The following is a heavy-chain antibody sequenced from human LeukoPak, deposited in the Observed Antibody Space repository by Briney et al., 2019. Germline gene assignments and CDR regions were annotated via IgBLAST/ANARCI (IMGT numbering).Heavy chain of an antibody. CDR1: GGSISSYY. CDR2: ISYSGST. CDR3: ARNRCELRTPHIDY. V-gene: IGHV4-59*01. D-gene: IGHD1-26*01. J-gene: IGHJ4*02. Sequence: SETLSLTCTVSGGSISSYYWGWIRQPPGKGLEWIGYISYSGSTIYNPSLKSRVTISLNRSKNPFSLKLSSVTAADTAVYFCARNRCELRTPHIDYWGQGSLVTVSS.